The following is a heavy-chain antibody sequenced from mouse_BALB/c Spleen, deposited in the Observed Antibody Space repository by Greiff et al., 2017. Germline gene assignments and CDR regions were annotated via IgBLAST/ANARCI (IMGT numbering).Heavy chain of an antibody. J-gene: IGHJ4*01. CDR1: GYPFTSYW. V-gene: IGHV1-7*01. CDR2: INPSTGYT. CDR3: ARSGLIRLRSAMDY. D-gene: IGHD1-2*01. Sequence: VKLQQSGAELAKPGASVKMSCKASGYPFTSYWMHWVKQRPGQGLEWIGYINPSTGYTEYNQKFKDKATLTADKSSSTAYMQLSSLTSEDSAVYYCARSGLIRLRSAMDYWGQGTSVTVSS.